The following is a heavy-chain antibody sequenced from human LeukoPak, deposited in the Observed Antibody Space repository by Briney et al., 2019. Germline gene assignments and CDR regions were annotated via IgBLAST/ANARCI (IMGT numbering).Heavy chain of an antibody. D-gene: IGHD6-19*01. CDR1: GGTFSSYA. J-gene: IGHJ4*02. CDR2: IIPIFGTA. V-gene: IGHV1-69*05. Sequence: SVKVCCKASGGTFSSYAISWVRQAPGQGLEWMGRIIPIFGTANYAQKFQGRVTITTDESTSTAYMELSSLRSEDTAVYYCARDLDDSSGFDYWGQGTLVTVSS. CDR3: ARDLDDSSGFDY.